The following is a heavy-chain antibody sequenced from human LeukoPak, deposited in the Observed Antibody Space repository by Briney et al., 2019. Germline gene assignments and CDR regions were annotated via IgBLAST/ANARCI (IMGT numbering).Heavy chain of an antibody. V-gene: IGHV1-18*04. J-gene: IGHJ4*02. CDR3: ARAYYYGSGSYYLDY. CDR1: GYTFTSYG. D-gene: IGHD3-10*01. Sequence: GASVKVSCKASGYTFTSYGISWVRQAPGQGLEWMGWISAYNGNTNYAQKLQGRVTMTTDTSTSTAYMELRSLRSDDTAVYYCARAYYYGSGSYYLDYWGQGTLVTVSS. CDR2: ISAYNGNT.